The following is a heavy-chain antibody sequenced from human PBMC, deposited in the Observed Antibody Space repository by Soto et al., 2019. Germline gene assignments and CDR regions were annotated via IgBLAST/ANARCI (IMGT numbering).Heavy chain of an antibody. V-gene: IGHV3-21*06. J-gene: IGHJ4*02. CDR3: AREGVHNYNEYYFDY. CDR1: GFTFSYYA. CDR2: ISGIRDYI. D-gene: IGHD3-22*01. Sequence: GGSLRLSCAASGFTFSYYALHWVRRAPGKGLEWVSSISGIRDYIRYADSVKGRFAISRDNAKTSLYLQMNSLTAEDTAVYYCAREGVHNYNEYYFDYWGQGTLVTVSS.